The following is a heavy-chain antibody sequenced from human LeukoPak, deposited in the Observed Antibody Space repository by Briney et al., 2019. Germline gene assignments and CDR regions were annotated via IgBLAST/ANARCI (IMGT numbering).Heavy chain of an antibody. CDR2: ISGSGDNT. V-gene: IGHV3-23*01. D-gene: IGHD3-22*01. J-gene: IGHJ4*02. CDR3: AKGSYYDSSGSFYFDY. CDR1: GFTFSNFW. Sequence: GGSLRLSCAASGFTFSNFWMSWVRQAPGKGLEWVSGISGSGDNTYYADSVKGRFTISRDNSKNTLYVQVNSLGTEDTAAYYCAKGSYYDSSGSFYFDYWGQGTLVTVSS.